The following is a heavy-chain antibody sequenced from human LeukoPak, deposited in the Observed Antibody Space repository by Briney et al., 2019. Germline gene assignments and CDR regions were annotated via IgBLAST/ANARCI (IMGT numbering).Heavy chain of an antibody. CDR3: AREPWGRYGSGANYYYYGMDV. V-gene: IGHV4-31*03. Sequence: SETLSLTCTVSGGSISSGGYFCRWIRQHPGKGLEWIGYIYYSGSTYYNSSLKSRVTIAVDTSMNQFSLKLSSVTAADTAVDYCAREPWGRYGSGANYYYYGMDVWGQGTMVTVSS. D-gene: IGHD3-10*01. J-gene: IGHJ6*02. CDR1: GGSISSGGYF. CDR2: IYYSGST.